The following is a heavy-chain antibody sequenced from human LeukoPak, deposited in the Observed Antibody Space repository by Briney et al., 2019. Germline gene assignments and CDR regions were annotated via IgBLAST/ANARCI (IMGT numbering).Heavy chain of an antibody. CDR1: GYTFTSYG. V-gene: IGHV1-18*01. CDR3: TRDKYSSGWYEGDY. Sequence: ASVKVSCKASGYTFTSYGISWVRQAPGQGLEWMGWISAYNGNTHYAQKFQGRVTMTTDTSTSTAYMELRSLRSDDTAVYYCTRDKYSSGWYEGDYWGQGTLVTVSS. D-gene: IGHD6-19*01. J-gene: IGHJ4*02. CDR2: ISAYNGNT.